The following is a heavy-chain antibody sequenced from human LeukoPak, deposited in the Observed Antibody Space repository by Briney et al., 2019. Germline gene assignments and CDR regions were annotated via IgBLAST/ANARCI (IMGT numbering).Heavy chain of an antibody. CDR1: GYTFTSYG. CDR3: ARRGRPGYGSGSYPRNQYYFDY. Sequence: ASVKVFCKASGYTFTSYGISWVRQAPGQGLEWMGWISAYNGNTNYAQKLQGRVTMTTDTSTSTAYMELRSLRSDDPAVYYCARRGRPGYGSGSYPRNQYYFDYWGQGTLVTVSS. V-gene: IGHV1-18*01. J-gene: IGHJ4*02. CDR2: ISAYNGNT. D-gene: IGHD3-10*01.